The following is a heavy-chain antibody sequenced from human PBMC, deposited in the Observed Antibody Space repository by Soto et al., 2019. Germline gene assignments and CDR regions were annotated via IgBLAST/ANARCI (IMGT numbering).Heavy chain of an antibody. Sequence: EVQLVESGGGLVKPGGSLRLSCVGSAFIFRDHSMNWVRQAPGKGLEWVTSIGDTGTFIYYADSVKGRFTISRDNAKNSLFLQMDSMRPDDTAVYYCDRDQRYLRQGYSDDWGHGTLVTV. J-gene: IGHJ4*01. V-gene: IGHV3-21*01. CDR3: DRDQRYLRQGYSDD. CDR2: IGDTGTFI. D-gene: IGHD4-4*01. CDR1: AFIFRDHS.